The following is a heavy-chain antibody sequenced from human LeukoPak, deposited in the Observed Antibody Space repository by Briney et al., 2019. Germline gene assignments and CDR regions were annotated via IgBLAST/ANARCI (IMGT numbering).Heavy chain of an antibody. Sequence: SETLSLTCTVSGGSISSYYWSWIRQPAGKGLEWIGRIYTSGSTNYNPSLKSRVTMSVDTSKNQFSLKLSSVTAADTAVYYCARDCSSTSCYGPRFDPWGQGTLVTVSS. J-gene: IGHJ5*02. CDR1: GGSISSYY. D-gene: IGHD2-2*01. CDR2: IYTSGST. V-gene: IGHV4-4*07. CDR3: ARDCSSTSCYGPRFDP.